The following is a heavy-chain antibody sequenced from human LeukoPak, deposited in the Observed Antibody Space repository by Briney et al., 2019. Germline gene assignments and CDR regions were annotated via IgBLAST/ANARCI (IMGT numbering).Heavy chain of an antibody. CDR1: GGSFSGYY. Sequence: SETLSLTCAVYGGSFSGYYWSWIRQPPGKGLEWIGEINHSGSTNYNPSLKSRVTISVDTSKNQFSLKLSSVTAADTAVHYCARGTLTGYYIDWGQGTLVTVSS. D-gene: IGHD3-9*01. V-gene: IGHV4-34*01. CDR3: ARGTLTGYYID. J-gene: IGHJ4*02. CDR2: INHSGST.